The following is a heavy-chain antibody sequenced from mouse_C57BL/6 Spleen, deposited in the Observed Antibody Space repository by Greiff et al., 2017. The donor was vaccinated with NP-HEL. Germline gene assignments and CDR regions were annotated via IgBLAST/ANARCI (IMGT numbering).Heavy chain of an antibody. J-gene: IGHJ1*03. D-gene: IGHD1-1*01. V-gene: IGHV5-17*01. CDR1: GFTFSDYG. CDR2: ISSGSSTI. Sequence: EVQRVESGGGLVKPGGSLKLSCAASGFTFSDYGMHWVRQAPETGLEWVAYISSGSSTIYYADTVKGRFTISRDNATNTLFLQMTSLSSEDTAMYYGRRKDYYGSSDSHWYFDVWGTGITVTAAS. CDR3: RRKDYYGSSDSHWYFDV.